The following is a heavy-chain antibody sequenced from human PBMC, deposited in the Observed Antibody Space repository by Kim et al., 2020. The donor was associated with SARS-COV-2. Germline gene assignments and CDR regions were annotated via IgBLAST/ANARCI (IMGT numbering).Heavy chain of an antibody. CDR1: GGSFSGYY. J-gene: IGHJ4*02. Sequence: SETLSLTCAVYGGSFSGYYWSWIRQPPGKGLEWIGEINHSGSTNYNPSLKSRVTISVDTSKNQFSLKLSSVTAADTAVYYCASIIAAAADYWGQGTLVTV. D-gene: IGHD6-13*01. CDR2: INHSGST. V-gene: IGHV4-34*01. CDR3: ASIIAAAADY.